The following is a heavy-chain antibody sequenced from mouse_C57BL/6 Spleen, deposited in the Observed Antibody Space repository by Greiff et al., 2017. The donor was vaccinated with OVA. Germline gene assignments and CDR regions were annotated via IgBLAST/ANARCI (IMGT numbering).Heavy chain of an antibody. CDR3: ARDPGATGYFDV. J-gene: IGHJ1*03. D-gene: IGHD6-1*01. V-gene: IGHV5-16*01. CDR1: GFTFSDYY. Sequence: EVQRVESEGGLVQPGSSMKLSCTASGFTFSDYYMAWVRQVPEKGLEWVANINYDGSSTYYLDSLKSRFIISRDNAKNILYLQMSSLKSEDTATYYCARDPGATGYFDVWGTGTTVTVSS. CDR2: INYDGSST.